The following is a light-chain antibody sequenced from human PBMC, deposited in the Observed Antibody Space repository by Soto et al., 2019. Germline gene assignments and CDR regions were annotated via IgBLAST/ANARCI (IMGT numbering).Light chain of an antibody. V-gene: IGKV1D-13*01. J-gene: IGKJ4*01. Sequence: AIQLTQSPSSLSASVGDRVTITCLASQGISSALAWYQQKPGKAPKLLIYDASSLESGFPSRFSGSGSGTDFDLTISSLQPEDVATYYGKQFNNYPIPCGGGTKVEIK. CDR2: DAS. CDR1: QGISSA. CDR3: KQFNNYPIP.